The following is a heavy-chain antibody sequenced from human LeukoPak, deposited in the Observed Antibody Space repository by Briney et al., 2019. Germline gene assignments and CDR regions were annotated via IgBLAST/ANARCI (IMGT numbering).Heavy chain of an antibody. D-gene: IGHD5-24*01. J-gene: IGHJ4*02. V-gene: IGHV1-69*13. CDR1: GGTFSSYA. CDR2: IIPIFGTA. Sequence: SVKVSCKASGGTFSSYAISWVRQAPGQGLEWMGGIIPIFGTANYAQKFQGRVTITADESTSTAYMELSSLRSEGTAVYYCAREERWLQSGIAYWGQGTLVTVSS. CDR3: AREERWLQSGIAY.